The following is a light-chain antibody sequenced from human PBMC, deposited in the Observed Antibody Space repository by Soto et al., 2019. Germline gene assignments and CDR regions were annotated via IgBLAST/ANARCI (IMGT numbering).Light chain of an antibody. CDR1: SGHINYA. CDR3: QTWGSGIVV. CDR2: LNSDGSH. J-gene: IGLJ2*01. Sequence: QSVLTQSPSASASLGASVKLTCTLSSGHINYAIAWHQQQSEKGPRYLMKLNSDGSHSTGDGIPDRCSGSSSGAERYLTISSLQSEDEADYYCQTWGSGIVVFGGGTKVTVL. V-gene: IGLV4-69*01.